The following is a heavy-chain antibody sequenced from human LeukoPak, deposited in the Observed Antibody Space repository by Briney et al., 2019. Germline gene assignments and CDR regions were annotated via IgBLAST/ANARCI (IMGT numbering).Heavy chain of an antibody. Sequence: SGTLSLTCAVSGGSISSSNWWSWVRQPPGKGLEWIGEIHHSGSTNYNPSLKSRVTISVDKSKNQFSLKLSSVTAADTAVYYCARCVYYDILTGYYFDYWGQGTLVTVSS. CDR3: ARCVYYDILTGYYFDY. J-gene: IGHJ4*02. CDR2: IHHSGST. V-gene: IGHV4-4*02. D-gene: IGHD3-9*01. CDR1: GGSISSSNW.